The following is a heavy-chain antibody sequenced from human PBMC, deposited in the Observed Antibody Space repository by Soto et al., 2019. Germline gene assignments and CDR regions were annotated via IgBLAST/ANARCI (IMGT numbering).Heavy chain of an antibody. CDR1: GGSFSGYY. V-gene: IGHV4-34*01. Sequence: QVQLQQWGAGLLKPSETLSLTCAVYGGSFSGYYWSWIRQPPGKGLEWIGEINHSGSTNYNPSLKSRVTISVDTSKNQFSLKLSSVTAADTAVYYCASGRVYRAFDIWGQGTMVTVS. CDR2: INHSGST. CDR3: ASGRVYRAFDI. D-gene: IGHD6-13*01. J-gene: IGHJ3*02.